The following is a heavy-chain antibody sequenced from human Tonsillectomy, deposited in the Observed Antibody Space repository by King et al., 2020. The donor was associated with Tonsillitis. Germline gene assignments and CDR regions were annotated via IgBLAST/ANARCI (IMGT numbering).Heavy chain of an antibody. J-gene: IGHJ4*02. D-gene: IGHD3-10*01. CDR3: AKDRYGSGSPTFDY. Sequence: VQLVESGGGVVQPGRSLRLSCAASGFTFSSYGMHWVRQAPGKGLEWVAVISYDGSNKYYADSVKGRFTISRDNSKNTLYLQMNSLRAVDTAVYYCAKDRYGSGSPTFDYWGQGTLVTVSS. V-gene: IGHV3-30*18. CDR1: GFTFSSYG. CDR2: ISYDGSNK.